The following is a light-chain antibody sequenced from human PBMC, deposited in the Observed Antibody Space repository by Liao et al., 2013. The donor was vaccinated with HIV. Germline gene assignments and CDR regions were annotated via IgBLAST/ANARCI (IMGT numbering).Light chain of an antibody. CDR1: KLGDRY. Sequence: SYELTQPPSVSVSPGQTASITCSGDKLGDRYICWFQQKPGQSPVLVIYQDTKRPSGIPERFSGSNSGNAATLTISGSQAMDEADYYCQAWDSSTVVFGGGTKLTVL. CDR2: QDT. J-gene: IGLJ2*01. CDR3: QAWDSSTVV. V-gene: IGLV3-1*01.